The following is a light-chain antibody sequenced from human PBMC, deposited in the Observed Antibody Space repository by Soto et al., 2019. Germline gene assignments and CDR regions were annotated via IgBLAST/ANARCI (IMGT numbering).Light chain of an antibody. J-gene: IGKJ4*01. CDR3: QQYGSSPRLT. V-gene: IGKV3-20*01. CDR1: QSVSSSY. CDR2: GAS. Sequence: EIVLTQSPGTLSLSPGERATLSCRASQSVSSSYLAWYQQKPGQAPRLLIYGASSRATGIPDRFSGSGSGTDFTLTISRLEPEDCAVYYCQQYGSSPRLTVGGGTKGDSK.